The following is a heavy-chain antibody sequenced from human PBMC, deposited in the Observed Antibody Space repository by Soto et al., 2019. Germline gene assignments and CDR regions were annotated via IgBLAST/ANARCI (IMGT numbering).Heavy chain of an antibody. Sequence: QVHLVQSGAEVKKPGASVKVSCKGSGYGFTTYGITWVRQAPGQGLEWMAWISAHNGNTDYAQNLQGRVTVTRDTSTSTAYMELRSLRPDDTAVYYCARGRYGAYWGQGALVTVSS. CDR2: ISAHNGNT. D-gene: IGHD3-10*01. CDR1: GYGFTTYG. J-gene: IGHJ4*02. CDR3: ARGRYGAY. V-gene: IGHV1-18*01.